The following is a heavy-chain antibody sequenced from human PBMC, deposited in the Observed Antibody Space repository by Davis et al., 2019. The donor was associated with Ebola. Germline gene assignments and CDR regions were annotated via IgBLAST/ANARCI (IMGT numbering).Heavy chain of an antibody. Sequence: ASVKVSCKASGYTFTGYYMHWVRQAPGQGLEWMGIINPSGGSTSYAQKFQGRVTMTRDTSTSTAYMELRSLRSDDTAVYYCARVLGTYYFDYWGQGTLVTVSS. CDR1: GYTFTGYY. CDR3: ARVLGTYYFDY. CDR2: INPSGGST. J-gene: IGHJ4*02. V-gene: IGHV1-46*01.